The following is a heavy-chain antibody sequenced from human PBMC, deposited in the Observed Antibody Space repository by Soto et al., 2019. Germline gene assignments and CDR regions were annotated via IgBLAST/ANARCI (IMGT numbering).Heavy chain of an antibody. D-gene: IGHD5-12*01. CDR1: GFTFSSYW. J-gene: IGHJ6*03. Sequence: EVQLVESGGGLVQPGGSLRLSCAASGFTFSSYWMSWVRQAPGKGLEWVANIKQDGSEKYYVDSVKGRFTISRDNAKNSLYLQMNSLRAEDTAVYYCARDYSGYDYYYYYYMDVWGKGTTVTVSS. CDR2: IKQDGSEK. V-gene: IGHV3-7*01. CDR3: ARDYSGYDYYYYYYMDV.